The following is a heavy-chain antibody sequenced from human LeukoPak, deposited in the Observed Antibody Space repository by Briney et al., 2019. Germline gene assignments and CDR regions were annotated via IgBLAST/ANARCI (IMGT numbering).Heavy chain of an antibody. J-gene: IGHJ3*02. CDR3: VRAETGDHTFNI. CDR2: IGIAGDT. Sequence: GGSLRLSGAASGFTVSNTAWTWFGKPTGKVLRWVSGIGIAGDTYSPGSVKGRFTISRENAKNSLYLQMNSLRAGDTAVYYCVRAETGDHTFNIWGQGTMVTVSS. D-gene: IGHD7-27*01. CDR1: GFTVSNTA. V-gene: IGHV3-13*01.